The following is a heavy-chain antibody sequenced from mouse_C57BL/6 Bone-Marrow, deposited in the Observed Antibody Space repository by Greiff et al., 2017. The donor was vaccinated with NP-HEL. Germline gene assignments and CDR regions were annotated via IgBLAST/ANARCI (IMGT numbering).Heavy chain of an antibody. D-gene: IGHD1-1*01. CDR3: ARRIRNYDGSSRREYYFDY. Sequence: EVMLVESGGGLVKPGGSLKLSCAASGFTFSDYGMHWVRQAPEKGLEWVAYISSGSSTIYYADTGKGRFTISRDNAKNTLFLQMTSLRSEDTAMYYCARRIRNYDGSSRREYYFDYWGQGTTLTVSS. V-gene: IGHV5-17*01. CDR1: GFTFSDYG. CDR2: ISSGSSTI. J-gene: IGHJ2*01.